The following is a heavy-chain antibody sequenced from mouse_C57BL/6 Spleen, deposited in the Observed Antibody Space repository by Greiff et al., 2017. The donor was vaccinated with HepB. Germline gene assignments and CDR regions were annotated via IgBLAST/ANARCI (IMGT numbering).Heavy chain of an antibody. CDR2: INPGSGGT. CDR3: ASSIVTTPYYAMDY. CDR1: GYAFTNYL. J-gene: IGHJ4*01. D-gene: IGHD2-5*01. Sequence: VQLQQSGAELVRPGTSVKVSCKASGYAFTNYLIEWVKQRPGQGLEWIGVINPGSGGTNYNEKFKGKATLTADKSSSTAYMQLSSLKSEDSAVYFCASSIVTTPYYAMDYWGQGTSVTVSS. V-gene: IGHV1-54*01.